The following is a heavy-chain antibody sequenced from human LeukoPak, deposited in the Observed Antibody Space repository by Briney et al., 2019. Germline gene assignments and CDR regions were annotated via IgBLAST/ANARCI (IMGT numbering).Heavy chain of an antibody. CDR2: ISAYNGNT. CDR1: GYTFTSYG. V-gene: IGHV1-18*01. Sequence: ASVKVSCKASGYTFTSYGISWVRQAPGQELEWMGWISAYNGNTNYAQKLQGRVTMTTDTSTSTAYMELRSLRSDDTAVYYCARYASSGYYPPYGMDVWGQGTTVTVSS. J-gene: IGHJ6*02. D-gene: IGHD3-22*01. CDR3: ARYASSGYYPPYGMDV.